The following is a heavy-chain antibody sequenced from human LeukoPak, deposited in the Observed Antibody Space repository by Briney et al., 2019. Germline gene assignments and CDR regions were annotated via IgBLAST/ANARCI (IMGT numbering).Heavy chain of an antibody. CDR1: GYTFTGYY. J-gene: IGHJ5*02. CDR3: ARDRTCSGGSCYLNWFDP. V-gene: IGHV1-2*02. Sequence: ASVKVSCKASGYTFTGYYMHWVRQAPGQGLEWMGWINPNSGGTNYAQKFQGRVTMTRDTSISTAYMELSRLRSDDTAMYYCARDRTCSGGSCYLNWFDPWGQGTLVTVSS. D-gene: IGHD2-15*01. CDR2: INPNSGGT.